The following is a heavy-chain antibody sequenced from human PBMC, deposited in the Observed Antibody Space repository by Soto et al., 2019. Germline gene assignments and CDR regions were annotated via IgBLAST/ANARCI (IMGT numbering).Heavy chain of an antibody. D-gene: IGHD5-12*01. CDR3: ARAGGGYNFGAVY. CDR1: GGGNLRDYR. Sequence: QVQLVQSGAEVKKPGSSVQVSCKASGGGNLRDYRTTWVRQAPGQGLEWMGGIIPKLGSANYAQNFQGRVTFTADEPTSTADMELRSLRSEYPAVYYCARAGGGYNFGAVYWGQGTPVTVSS. V-gene: IGHV1-69*01. CDR2: IIPKLGSA. J-gene: IGHJ4*02.